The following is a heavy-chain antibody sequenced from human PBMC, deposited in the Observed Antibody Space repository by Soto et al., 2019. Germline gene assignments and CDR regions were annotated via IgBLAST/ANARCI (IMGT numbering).Heavy chain of an antibody. Sequence: GASVKVSCKTSGYKFIDCYIHWVRQAPGEGLEWMGWVNPDSGLAYFAQKFQGRVTMTGDTSITTAFLELSRLISDDTAVYYCVRGLDYATFDYWGQGSLVTVSS. CDR1: GYKFIDCY. J-gene: IGHJ4*02. D-gene: IGHD4-17*01. CDR2: VNPDSGLA. V-gene: IGHV1-2*02. CDR3: VRGLDYATFDY.